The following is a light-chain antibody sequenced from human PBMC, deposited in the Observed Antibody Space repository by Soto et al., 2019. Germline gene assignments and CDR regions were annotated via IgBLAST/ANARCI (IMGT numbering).Light chain of an antibody. CDR2: GAS. V-gene: IGKV3-20*01. Sequence: EIVLTQSPGTLSLSPGERATLFCRASQSVSSSYLAWYQQKPGQAPRLLIFGASSRATDIPGRFSGSGSGKDFTLTISRLEPEDFAVYYCQQYGSSPRTFGQGTKVEIK. J-gene: IGKJ1*01. CDR1: QSVSSSY. CDR3: QQYGSSPRT.